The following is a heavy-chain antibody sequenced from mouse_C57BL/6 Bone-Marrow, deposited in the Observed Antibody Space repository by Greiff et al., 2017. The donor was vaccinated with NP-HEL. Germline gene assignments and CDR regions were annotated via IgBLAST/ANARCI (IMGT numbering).Heavy chain of an antibody. V-gene: IGHV1-5*01. D-gene: IGHD2-2*01. J-gene: IGHJ4*01. Sequence: EVQLQQSGTVLARPGASVKMSCKTSGYTFTSYWMHWVKQRPGQGLEWIGAIYPGNGDTSYNQKFKGKAKLTAVTSASTAYMELSSLTNEDSAVYYCTRGGYDVHYYAMDYWGQGTSVTVSS. CDR3: TRGGYDVHYYAMDY. CDR2: IYPGNGDT. CDR1: GYTFTSYW.